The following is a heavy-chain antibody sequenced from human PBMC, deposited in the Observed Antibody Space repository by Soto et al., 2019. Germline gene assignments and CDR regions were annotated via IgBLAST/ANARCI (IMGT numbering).Heavy chain of an antibody. D-gene: IGHD2-2*01. CDR1: GGSISSSSYY. J-gene: IGHJ4*02. CDR3: ARDQREYCSSTSCYGPFDY. CDR2: IYYSGST. Sequence: SETLSLTCTVSGGSISSSSYYWGWIRQPPGKGLEWIGSIYYSGSTYYNPSLKSRVTISVDTSKNQFSLKLSSVTAADTAVYYCARDQREYCSSTSCYGPFDYWGQGTLVTFSS. V-gene: IGHV4-39*02.